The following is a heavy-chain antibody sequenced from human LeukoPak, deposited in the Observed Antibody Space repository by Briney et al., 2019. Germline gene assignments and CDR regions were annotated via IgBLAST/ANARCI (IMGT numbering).Heavy chain of an antibody. Sequence: GGSLRLSCAASGFTFSDYYMSWIRQAPGKGLEWVSYISSSGSTIYYADSVKGRFTISRDNAKNSLYLQMNRLRAEDTAVYYCASQWGVDTAMVGGFDYWGQGTLVTVSS. J-gene: IGHJ4*02. V-gene: IGHV3-11*01. CDR3: ASQWGVDTAMVGGFDY. CDR2: ISSSGSTI. D-gene: IGHD5-18*01. CDR1: GFTFSDYY.